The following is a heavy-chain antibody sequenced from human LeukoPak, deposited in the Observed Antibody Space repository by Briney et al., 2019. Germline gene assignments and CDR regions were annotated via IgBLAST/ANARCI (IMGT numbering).Heavy chain of an antibody. CDR2: INPNSGGT. V-gene: IGHV1-2*02. Sequence: ASVKVSCKASGYTFTGYYMHWVRQAPGQGLEWMGWINPNSGGTNYAQKFQGRVTMTRDTSISTAYMELSRLRSDDTAVYYCARDTPNSNIWFGELFLWGQGTLVTVSS. D-gene: IGHD3-10*01. CDR1: GYTFTGYY. CDR3: ARDTPNSNIWFGELFL. J-gene: IGHJ4*02.